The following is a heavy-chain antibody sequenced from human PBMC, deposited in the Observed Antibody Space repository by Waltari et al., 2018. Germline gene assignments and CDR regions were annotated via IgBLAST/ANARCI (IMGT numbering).Heavy chain of an antibody. CDR1: GFPFAHYA. D-gene: IGHD4-4*01. V-gene: IGHV3-20*04. Sequence: EEQLVESGGGVVRPGGSLRLSCAAPGFPFAHYAMAWVRQAPGKGLEWVSGINWDGSSTGYADSVKGRFTISRDNAKNSLHLHVNSLTAEDTAFYYCARVNSNYVNWFDPWGQGTLVIVSS. CDR3: ARVNSNYVNWFDP. J-gene: IGHJ5*02. CDR2: INWDGSST.